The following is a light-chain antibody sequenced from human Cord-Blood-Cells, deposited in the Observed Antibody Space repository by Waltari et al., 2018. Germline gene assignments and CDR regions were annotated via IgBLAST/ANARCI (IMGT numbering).Light chain of an antibody. CDR1: QSISSY. CDR3: QQSYSTLWT. CDR2: AAS. V-gene: IGKV1-39*01. Sequence: IQMTQTHSPLHPSVGARFSITCRACQSISSYLNWYQQKPGKAPKLLIYAASSLQSGVPSRFSGSGSGTDFTLTISSLQPEDFATYYCQQSYSTLWTFGQGTKVEIK. J-gene: IGKJ1*01.